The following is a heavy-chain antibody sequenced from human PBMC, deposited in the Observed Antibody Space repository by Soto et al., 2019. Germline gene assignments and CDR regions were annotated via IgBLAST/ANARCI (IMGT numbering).Heavy chain of an antibody. D-gene: IGHD3-22*01. V-gene: IGHV1-69*13. J-gene: IGHJ6*02. CDR3: ASLYDSSYYYYGIYV. Sequence: SVKVSCKASGGTFSSYAISWVRQAPGQGLEWMGGIIPIFGTADYAQKFQGRVTITADESTSTAYMELSSLRSEDTAVYYCASLYDSSYYYYGIYVPAQRTTVPVS. CDR2: IIPIFGTA. CDR1: GGTFSSYA.